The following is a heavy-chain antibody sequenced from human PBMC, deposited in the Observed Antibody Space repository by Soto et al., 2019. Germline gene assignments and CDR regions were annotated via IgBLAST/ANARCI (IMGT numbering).Heavy chain of an antibody. Sequence: QVQLVQSGTEVKKPGASVKVSCKASGYSFTGYGINWVRQAPAQGLEWMGWMSAYTGKTNYAQEVQGRLTMTTDTSTSTAYMELRSLRSDDTAVYFCARYRRYSGSYILPFDAFDLWGHGTTVTVAS. J-gene: IGHJ3*01. CDR3: ARYRRYSGSYILPFDAFDL. CDR1: GYSFTGYG. V-gene: IGHV1-18*04. D-gene: IGHD1-26*01. CDR2: MSAYTGKT.